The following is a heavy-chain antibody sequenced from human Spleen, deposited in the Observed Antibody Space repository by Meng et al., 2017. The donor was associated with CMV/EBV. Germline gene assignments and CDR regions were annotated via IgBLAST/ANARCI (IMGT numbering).Heavy chain of an antibody. D-gene: IGHD4-11*01. V-gene: IGHV3-30*02. CDR2: IRYDEKTK. CDR1: GLNFKIYG. CDR3: ARDPVTTYGMDV. Sequence: GESLKISCATSGLNFKIYGMHWVRQLPGKGLEWVAFIRYDEKTKYYADSVKGRFTISRDNSKNTLYLQMNSLRAEDTAVYYCARDPVTTYGMDVWGQGTTVTVSS. J-gene: IGHJ6*02.